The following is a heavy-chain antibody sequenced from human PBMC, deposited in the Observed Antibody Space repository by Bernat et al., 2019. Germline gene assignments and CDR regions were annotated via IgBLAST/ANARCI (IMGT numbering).Heavy chain of an antibody. CDR1: GFTFSSYA. D-gene: IGHD4-17*01. J-gene: IGHJ4*02. CDR2: ISGSGGST. V-gene: IGHV3-23*01. Sequence: EVQLLESGGGLVQPGGSLRLSCAASGFTFSSYAMSWVRQAPGKGLEWVSAISGSGGSTYYADSVKGRFTISRDNSKNTLYLQMNSLGAEDTAVYYCVKDLYGDYGFGVYWGQGTLVTVSS. CDR3: VKDLYGDYGFGVY.